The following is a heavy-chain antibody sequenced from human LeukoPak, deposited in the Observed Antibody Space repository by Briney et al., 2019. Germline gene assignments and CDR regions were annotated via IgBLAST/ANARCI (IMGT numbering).Heavy chain of an antibody. V-gene: IGHV3-74*01. CDR2: VHRDGSST. CDR1: GFTLSRYW. CDR3: TRDYGDDEERFDY. Sequence: GGSLRLSCAASGFTLSRYWMHWVRQAPGKGLVWVSRVHRDGSSTDYADSVKGRFTISRDNAKNTLYLQMNSLRAEDTAVYYCTRDYGDDEERFDYWGQGTLVTVSS. J-gene: IGHJ4*02. D-gene: IGHD4-17*01.